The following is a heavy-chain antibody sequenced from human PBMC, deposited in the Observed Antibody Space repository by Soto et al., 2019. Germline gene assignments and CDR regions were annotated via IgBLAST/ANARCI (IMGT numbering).Heavy chain of an antibody. CDR3: AKSALNCSSTSCYVLYYYYYYMDV. CDR1: GFTFSSYA. J-gene: IGHJ6*03. D-gene: IGHD2-2*01. V-gene: IGHV3-23*01. CDR2: ISGSGGST. Sequence: GGSLRLSCAASGFTFSSYAMSWVRQAPGKGLEWVSAISGSGGSTYYADSVKGRFTISRDNSKNTLYLQMNSLRAEDTAVYYCAKSALNCSSTSCYVLYYYYYYMDVWGKGTTVTVSS.